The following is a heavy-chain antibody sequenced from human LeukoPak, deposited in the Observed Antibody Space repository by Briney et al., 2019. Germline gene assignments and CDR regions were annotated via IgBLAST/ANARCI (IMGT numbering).Heavy chain of an antibody. D-gene: IGHD4-17*01. Sequence: GGSLRLSCAASGFTFSSYWMNWVRQAPGKGLEWLSYISSSSRTIYYADSVKGQFTISRDNANNSLYLQMNSLRAEDTAVYYCARDRYGDYDFDYWGQGTLVTVSS. CDR2: ISSSSRTI. V-gene: IGHV3-48*01. CDR3: ARDRYGDYDFDY. J-gene: IGHJ4*02. CDR1: GFTFSSYW.